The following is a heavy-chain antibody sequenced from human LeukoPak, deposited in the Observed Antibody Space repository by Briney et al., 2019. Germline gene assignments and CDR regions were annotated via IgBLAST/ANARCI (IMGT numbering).Heavy chain of an antibody. D-gene: IGHD5-12*01. CDR2: TYYRSKWYN. CDR1: GDSVSSNSAA. V-gene: IGHV6-1*01. Sequence: SQTLSLTCAISGDSVSSNSAAWNSNRQSPSRGLEWLGRTYYRSKWYNDYAVSVKSRITINPDTSKSQFSLQLNSVTPEDTAVYYCARGGPNRGYDWDYFDYWGQGTLVTVSS. J-gene: IGHJ4*02. CDR3: ARGGPNRGYDWDYFDY.